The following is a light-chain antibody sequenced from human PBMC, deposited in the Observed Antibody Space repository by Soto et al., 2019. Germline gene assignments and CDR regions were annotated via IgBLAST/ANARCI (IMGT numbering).Light chain of an antibody. Sequence: QSVLTQPPSASGSPGQSVTISCTGTSSDVGASDYVSWYQQHPGKAPKLMIYDVIKRPSGVPDRFSGSKSGYTASLTVSGLHTEDEADYYCCSYAGGNTLVFGGGTKLTVL. J-gene: IGLJ2*01. CDR2: DVI. CDR1: SSDVGASDY. V-gene: IGLV2-8*01. CDR3: CSYAGGNTLV.